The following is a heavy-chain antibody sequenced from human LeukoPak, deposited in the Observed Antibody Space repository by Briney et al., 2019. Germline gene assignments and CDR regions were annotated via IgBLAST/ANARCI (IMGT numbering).Heavy chain of an antibody. D-gene: IGHD3-10*01. V-gene: IGHV3-23*01. CDR3: AKDHYNGDFDC. Sequence: PGGSLRLSCAASGFTFSRYAMSWVRQAPGKGLEWVSAITSGGGSTYYADSVKGRFTISRDNSKNTLYLQVNSLRAEDTAVYYCAKDHYNGDFDCWGQGTLVTVSS. J-gene: IGHJ4*02. CDR1: GFTFSRYA. CDR2: ITSGGGST.